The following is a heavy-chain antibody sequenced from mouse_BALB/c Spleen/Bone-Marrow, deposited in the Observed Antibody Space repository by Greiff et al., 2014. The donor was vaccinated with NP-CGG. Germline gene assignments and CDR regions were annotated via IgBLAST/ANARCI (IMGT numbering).Heavy chain of an antibody. Sequence: EVQLVESGPELVKPGASMKISCRASGYSFTGYTMNWVKQSHGENLEWIGLINPYNGGTSYNQKFKGKATLTVDKSSSTAYMELLSLTSEDSAVYYCAREVIYYDYAGFAYWGQGTLVTVSA. J-gene: IGHJ3*01. CDR3: AREVIYYDYAGFAY. V-gene: IGHV1-18*01. CDR1: GYSFTGYT. CDR2: INPYNGGT. D-gene: IGHD2-4*01.